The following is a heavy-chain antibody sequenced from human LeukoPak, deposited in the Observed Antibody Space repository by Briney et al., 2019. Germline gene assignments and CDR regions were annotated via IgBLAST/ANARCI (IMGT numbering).Heavy chain of an antibody. CDR2: INWNGGST. CDR3: ARNFGGGDSSGPYS. CDR1: GFTFDDYA. V-gene: IGHV3-20*04. Sequence: GGSLRLSCAAPGFTFDDYAMHWVRQAPGKGLEWVSGINWNGGSTGYADSVKGRFTISRDNAKNSLYLQMNSLRAEDTALYYCARNFGGGDSSGPYSWGQGTQVTVSS. D-gene: IGHD3-22*01. J-gene: IGHJ4*02.